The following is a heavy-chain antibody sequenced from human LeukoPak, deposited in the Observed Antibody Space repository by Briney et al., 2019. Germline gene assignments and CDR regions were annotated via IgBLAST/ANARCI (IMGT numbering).Heavy chain of an antibody. J-gene: IGHJ1*01. V-gene: IGHV3-7*01. CDR3: ARDAGPTSSWFENFHH. CDR2: IKQDGSVK. D-gene: IGHD6-13*01. CDR1: GFTFSSYW. Sequence: HPGGSLRLSCTASGFTFSSYWMSWVRQAPGKGLEWVANIKQDGSVKKYVDSVKGRFTISRDNAKNSVYLQMNSLRAEDTAVYYCARDAGPTSSWFENFHHWGQGTLVTVSS.